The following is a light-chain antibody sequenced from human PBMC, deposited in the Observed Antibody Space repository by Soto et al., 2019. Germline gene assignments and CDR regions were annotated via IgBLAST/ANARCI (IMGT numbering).Light chain of an antibody. CDR3: QQDGSSPPVT. V-gene: IGKV3-20*01. CDR1: QSVSPY. Sequence: EIVLTQSPGTLSLSPGERATLSCRASQSVSPYLAWYQHKPGQAPRLLIYGASSRATGIPDRFSGSGSGTDSTLTISRLEPEDFAVYYCQQDGSSPPVTFGPGTKVDIK. CDR2: GAS. J-gene: IGKJ3*01.